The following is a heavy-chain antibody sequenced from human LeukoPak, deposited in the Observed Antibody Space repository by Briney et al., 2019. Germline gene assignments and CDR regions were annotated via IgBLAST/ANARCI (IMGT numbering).Heavy chain of an antibody. CDR2: IRYDGSNN. J-gene: IGHJ6*03. CDR3: AKDSRDYDILTGRLRYYYYYMDV. V-gene: IGHV3-30*02. CDR1: GFPFSSYG. Sequence: GGSLSLSFAASGFPFSSYGLHWVRQAPGKGLGGVTFIRYDGSNNYYADSVKGRFTISRDNSKNTLYLQMNSLRAEDTAVYYCAKDSRDYDILTGRLRYYYYYMDVWGKGTTVTVSS. D-gene: IGHD3-9*01.